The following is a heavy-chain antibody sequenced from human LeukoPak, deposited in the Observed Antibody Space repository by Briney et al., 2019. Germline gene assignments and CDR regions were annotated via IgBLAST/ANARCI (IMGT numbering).Heavy chain of an antibody. V-gene: IGHV1-18*01. D-gene: IGHD3-10*01. J-gene: IGHJ5*02. CDR3: ARGPMYGSGTLDWFDP. Sequence: ASVKVSCKASGYTFTSYGISWVRQAPGQGLEWMGWISAYNGNTNYAQKLQGRVNMTTDTSTSTAYMERRSLRSDDTAVYYCARGPMYGSGTLDWFDPWGQGTLVTVSS. CDR1: GYTFTSYG. CDR2: ISAYNGNT.